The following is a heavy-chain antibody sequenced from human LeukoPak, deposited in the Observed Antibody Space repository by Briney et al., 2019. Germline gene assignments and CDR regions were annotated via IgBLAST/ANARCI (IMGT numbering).Heavy chain of an antibody. CDR1: GGSISSSSYY. CDR2: IYYSGST. J-gene: IGHJ3*02. Sequence: SETLSLTCTVSGGSISSSSYYWGWIRQPPGKGLEWIGSIYYSGSTYYNPSLKSRVTISVDTSKNQFSLKLSSVTAADTAVYYCARPPLLWIGLAPDAFDIWGQGTMVTVSS. V-gene: IGHV4-39*01. D-gene: IGHD3-10*01. CDR3: ARPPLLWIGLAPDAFDI.